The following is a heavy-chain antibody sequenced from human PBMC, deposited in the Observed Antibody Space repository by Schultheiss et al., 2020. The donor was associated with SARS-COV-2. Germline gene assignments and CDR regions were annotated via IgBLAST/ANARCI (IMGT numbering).Heavy chain of an antibody. CDR3: ARDYYDSSGYHFDY. CDR2: IWYDGSNK. V-gene: IGHV3-33*08. J-gene: IGHJ4*02. CDR1: GFTFSSYG. Sequence: GGSLRLSCAASGFTFSSYGMHWVRQAPGKGLEWVAVIWYDGSNKYYADSVKGRFTISRDNSKNTLYLQMNSLRAEDTAVYYCARDYYDSSGYHFDYWGQGTLVTVSS. D-gene: IGHD3-22*01.